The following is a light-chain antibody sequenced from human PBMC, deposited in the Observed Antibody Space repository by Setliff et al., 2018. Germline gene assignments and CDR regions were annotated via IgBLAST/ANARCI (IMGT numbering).Light chain of an antibody. J-gene: IGLJ2*01. CDR2: EVS. CDR3: ASWDDTLQGVV. V-gene: IGLV2-14*01. CDR1: SSDVGDYKY. Sequence: QSVLTQPASVSGSPGQSITISCTGTSSDVGDYKYVSWYQQLPGKAPKLIIFEVSNRPSGIPNRFSGSKSGNTASLSISGPQAEDEADYYCASWDDTLQGVVFGGGTKVTVL.